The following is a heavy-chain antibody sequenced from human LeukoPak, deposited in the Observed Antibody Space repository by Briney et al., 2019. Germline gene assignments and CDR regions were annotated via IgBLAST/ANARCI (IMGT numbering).Heavy chain of an antibody. CDR1: GFTFSSYS. V-gene: IGHV3-48*04. CDR3: ARGGLSAYDSSGYYHDY. J-gene: IGHJ4*02. Sequence: GGSLRLSCAASGFTFSSYSMNWVRQAPGKGLEWVSCISSSSSTIYYADSVKGRFTISRDNAKNSLYLQMNSLRAEDTAVYYCARGGLSAYDSSGYYHDYWGQGTLVTVSS. CDR2: ISSSSSTI. D-gene: IGHD3-22*01.